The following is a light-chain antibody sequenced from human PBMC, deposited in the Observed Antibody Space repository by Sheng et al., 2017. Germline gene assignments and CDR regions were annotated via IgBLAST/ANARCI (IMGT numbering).Light chain of an antibody. CDR1: QSVSSTY. J-gene: IGKJ1*01. CDR3: QQYDTSSWT. V-gene: IGKV3-20*01. Sequence: EIVLTQSPDTLSLSPGERATLSCRASQSVSSTYLAWYQQKPGQAPRLLIYRTSTRATGIPDRFSGSGSGKDFTLTISRLEPEDLAVYYCQQYDTSSWTFGQGTKVEI. CDR2: RTS.